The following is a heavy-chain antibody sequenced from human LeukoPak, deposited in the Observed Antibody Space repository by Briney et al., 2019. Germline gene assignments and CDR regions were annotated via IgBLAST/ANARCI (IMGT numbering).Heavy chain of an antibody. CDR3: ARDPGSIAAREDAFDI. CDR1: GYTFTGYY. CDR2: INPNSGGT. Sequence: ASMKVSCKASGYTFTGYYMHWVRQAPGQGLEWMGWINPNSGGTNYAQKFQGRVTMTRDTSISTAYMELSRLRSDDTAVYYCARDPGSIAAREDAFDIWGQGTMVTVSS. D-gene: IGHD6-6*01. V-gene: IGHV1-2*02. J-gene: IGHJ3*02.